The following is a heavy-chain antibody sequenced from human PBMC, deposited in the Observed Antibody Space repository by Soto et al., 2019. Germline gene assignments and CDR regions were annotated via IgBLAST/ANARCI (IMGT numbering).Heavy chain of an antibody. V-gene: IGHV3-21*01. Sequence: EVQLVESGGGLVKPGGSLRLSCAASGFTFSSYSMNWVRQAPGKGLEWVSSISSSNSYIYYADSVKGRFTISRDNDKNSLYLQMNGLRAEDTAVYYCARDGGGVVVAALNGNYYYYGMDVWGQGTTVTVSS. J-gene: IGHJ6*02. D-gene: IGHD2-15*01. CDR1: GFTFSSYS. CDR3: ARDGGGVVVAALNGNYYYYGMDV. CDR2: ISSSNSYI.